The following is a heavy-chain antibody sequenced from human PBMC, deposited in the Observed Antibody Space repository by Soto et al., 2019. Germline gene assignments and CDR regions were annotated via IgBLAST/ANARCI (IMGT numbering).Heavy chain of an antibody. CDR1: GFTVSSNY. D-gene: IGHD1-7*01. J-gene: IGHJ6*03. Sequence: EVQLVESGGGLVQPGGSLRLSCAASGFTVSSNYMSWVRQAPGKGLEWVSVIYSGGSTYYADSVKGRFTISRHNSKNTLYLQMKSLRAEDTAVYYCAREGMGTGTKHGFYYSYSMDVWGKGTTVTVSS. V-gene: IGHV3-53*04. CDR3: AREGMGTGTKHGFYYSYSMDV. CDR2: IYSGGST.